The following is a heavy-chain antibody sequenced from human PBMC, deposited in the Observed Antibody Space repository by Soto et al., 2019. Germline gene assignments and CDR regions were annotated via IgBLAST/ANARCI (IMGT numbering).Heavy chain of an antibody. V-gene: IGHV4-30-4*01. D-gene: IGHD5-18*01. Sequence: QVQLQESGPGLVKPSQTLSLTCTVSGGSISSGNYYWSWIRQPPGKGLEWIGYIFYSGTTYYNPSLKSRVTISVDTSKTQFSLKLSSVTAADTAVYSCARASPVVTDVWGQGTTVTVSS. CDR3: ARASPVVTDV. CDR2: IFYSGTT. CDR1: GGSISSGNYY. J-gene: IGHJ6*02.